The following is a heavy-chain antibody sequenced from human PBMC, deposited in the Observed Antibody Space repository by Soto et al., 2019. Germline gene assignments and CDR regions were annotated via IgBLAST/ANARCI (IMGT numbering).Heavy chain of an antibody. J-gene: IGHJ5*02. Sequence: GGSLRLSCAASGFTFSSYSMNWVRQAPGKGLEWVSYISSSSSTIYYADSVKGRFTISRDNAKNSLYLQMNSLRAEDTAVYYCARGGGGKRVNWFDPWGQGTLVTVSS. CDR3: ARGGGGKRVNWFDP. V-gene: IGHV3-48*01. CDR1: GFTFSSYS. D-gene: IGHD6-25*01. CDR2: ISSSSSTI.